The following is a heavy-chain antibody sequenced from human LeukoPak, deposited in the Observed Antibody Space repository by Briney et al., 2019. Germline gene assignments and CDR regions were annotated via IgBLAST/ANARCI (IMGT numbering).Heavy chain of an antibody. CDR3: AKGPYDLWTRGFDY. J-gene: IGHJ4*02. Sequence: GGSLRLSCAASGFTFSSYAMSWVRQAPGKGLEWVSAISGSGGSTNYADSVKGRFTISRDNSKNKLFLQMNSLRAEDTAVYYCAKGPYDLWTRGFDYWGQGTLVTVSS. CDR2: ISGSGGST. V-gene: IGHV3-23*01. D-gene: IGHD3-3*01. CDR1: GFTFSSYA.